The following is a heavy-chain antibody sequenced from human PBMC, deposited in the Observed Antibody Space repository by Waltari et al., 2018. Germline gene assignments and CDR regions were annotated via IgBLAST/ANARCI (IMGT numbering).Heavy chain of an antibody. CDR1: GYTFTGYY. CDR3: ARVNDYDILTGYYSQ. J-gene: IGHJ4*02. V-gene: IGHV1-2*02. Sequence: QVQLVQSGAEVKKPGASVKVSCKASGYTFTGYYMHWVRQAPGQGLEWMGGINPNSGGTNYAQKFQGRVTMTRDTSISTAYMGLSRLRSDDTAVYYCARVNDYDILTGYYSQWGQGTLVTVSS. D-gene: IGHD3-9*01. CDR2: INPNSGGT.